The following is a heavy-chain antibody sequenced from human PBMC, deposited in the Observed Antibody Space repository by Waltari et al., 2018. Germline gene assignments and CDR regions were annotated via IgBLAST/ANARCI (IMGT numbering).Heavy chain of an antibody. CDR2: ISNSGSTT. V-gene: IGHV3-48*03. Sequence: EVQVVESGGGLVQPGGSLRLSCVASGFTFSTYEMNWVRQAPGKGLEWVSYISNSGSTTYYADSVKGRFTISRDNAKNSMYLEMDSLRAEDTAVYYCARPSTEYYYYYYYMDVWGKGTTVTVS. CDR3: ARPSTEYYYYYYYMDV. CDR1: GFTFSTYE. J-gene: IGHJ6*03.